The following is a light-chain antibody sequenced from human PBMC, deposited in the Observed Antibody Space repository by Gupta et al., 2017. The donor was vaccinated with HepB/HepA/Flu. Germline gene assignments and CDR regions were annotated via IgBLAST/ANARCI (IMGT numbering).Light chain of an antibody. J-gene: IGLJ1*01. Sequence: SYVFTLPPSVSLSPGQTARITCSGDALATQYAYWYQQKAGQAPVLVIFLESGRPSGIPERCFGSSSARTTTFLTIGVQAEEEADDYYQSADATGNYFVFGPGTKVTVL. CDR2: LES. CDR3: QSADATGNYFV. V-gene: IGLV3-25*02. CDR1: ALATQY.